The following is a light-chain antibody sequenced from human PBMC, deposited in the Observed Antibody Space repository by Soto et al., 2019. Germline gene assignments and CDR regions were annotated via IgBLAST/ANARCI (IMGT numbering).Light chain of an antibody. V-gene: IGKV3-11*01. Sequence: EIVLTQSPGTLSLSPLEIATLSFRASQSVSSYLAWYQQKPGQAPRLLIYDASNRATGIPARFSGSGSGTDFTLTISSLETEDFAVYYCQQSSNCFTFGQGTRLEIK. CDR3: QQSSNCFT. CDR1: QSVSSY. CDR2: DAS. J-gene: IGKJ5*01.